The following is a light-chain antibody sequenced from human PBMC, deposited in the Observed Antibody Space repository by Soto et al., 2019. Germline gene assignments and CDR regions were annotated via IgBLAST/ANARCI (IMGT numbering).Light chain of an antibody. V-gene: IGKV3-15*01. CDR1: QSVSSN. J-gene: IGKJ1*01. Sequence: EIVMTQSPATLSVSPGERATLSCRASQSVSSNLAWYQQKPGQAPRLFIYGASTRATGIPARFSGSGSGTAFTLTISSLQSENFAVSYCQQYNNWWTFGQGTKVEIK. CDR2: GAS. CDR3: QQYNNWWT.